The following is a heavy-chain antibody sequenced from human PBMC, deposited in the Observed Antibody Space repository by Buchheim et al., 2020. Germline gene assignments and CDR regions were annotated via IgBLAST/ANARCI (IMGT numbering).Heavy chain of an antibody. CDR2: ISYDGSNK. CDR1: GFTFSSYA. V-gene: IGHV3-30-3*01. Sequence: QVQLVESGGGVVQPGRSLRLSCAASGFTFSSYAMHWVRQAPGKGLEWVAVISYDGSNKYYADSVKGRFTISRENSKNTLYLQMNSLRAEDTAVYYCARDNDDFWSGYRYGMDVWGQGTT. D-gene: IGHD3-3*01. J-gene: IGHJ6*02. CDR3: ARDNDDFWSGYRYGMDV.